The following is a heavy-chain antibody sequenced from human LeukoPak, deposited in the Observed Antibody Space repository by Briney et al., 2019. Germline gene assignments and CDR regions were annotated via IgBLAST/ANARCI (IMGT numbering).Heavy chain of an antibody. CDR1: GFTFDDYT. CDR2: ISWDGGST. V-gene: IGHV3-43*01. Sequence: PGGSLRLSCAASGFTFDDYTMHWVRQAPGKGLEWVSLISWDGGSTYYADSVKGRFTISRDNSKNSLYLQMNSLRTEDTALYYCAKGESKTEPFMGYGARETLVTVP. CDR3: AKGESKTEPFMGY. D-gene: IGHD1-14*01. J-gene: IGHJ4*02.